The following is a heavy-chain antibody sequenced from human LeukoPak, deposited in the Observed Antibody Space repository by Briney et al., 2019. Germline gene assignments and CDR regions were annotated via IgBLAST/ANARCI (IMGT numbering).Heavy chain of an antibody. CDR2: ISAYNGNT. D-gene: IGHD3-10*01. CDR3: AKSGSGSYYTSLDY. J-gene: IGHJ4*02. V-gene: IGHV1-18*04. Sequence: ASVKVSCKASGYTFTSYGISWVRQAPGQALEWMGWISAYNGNTNYAQKLQGRVTMTTDTSTSTAYMELRSLRSDDTAVYYCAKSGSGSYYTSLDYWGQGTLVTVSS. CDR1: GYTFTSYG.